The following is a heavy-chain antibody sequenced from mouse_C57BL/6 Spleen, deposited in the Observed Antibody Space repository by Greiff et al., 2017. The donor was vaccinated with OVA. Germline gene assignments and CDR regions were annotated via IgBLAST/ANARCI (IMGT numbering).Heavy chain of an antibody. Sequence: QVQLQQPGAELVKPGASVKLSCKASGYTFTSYWMQWVKQRPGQGLEWIGEIDPSDSYTNYNQKFKGKATLTVDTSSSTAYMQLSSLTSEDSAVYYCARAGGLRRRYFDVWGTGTTVTVSS. CDR3: ARAGGLRRRYFDV. V-gene: IGHV1-50*01. CDR2: IDPSDSYT. D-gene: IGHD2-4*01. CDR1: GYTFTSYW. J-gene: IGHJ1*03.